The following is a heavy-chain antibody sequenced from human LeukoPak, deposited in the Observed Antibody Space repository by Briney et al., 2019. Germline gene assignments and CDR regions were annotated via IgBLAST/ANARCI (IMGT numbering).Heavy chain of an antibody. CDR1: GGSCDDYY. Sequence: SETLSLTCTVYGGSCDDYYCTWIRQPPGKGLEWIGEIHPSGTFYYNSSLRSRATIPIDTSKTQFPLRLTSVTAADTAFYYCARGRDRSKAGDHWGQGTLVTVSS. CDR2: IHPSGTF. V-gene: IGHV4-34*01. D-gene: IGHD5-24*01. CDR3: ARGRDRSKAGDH. J-gene: IGHJ4*02.